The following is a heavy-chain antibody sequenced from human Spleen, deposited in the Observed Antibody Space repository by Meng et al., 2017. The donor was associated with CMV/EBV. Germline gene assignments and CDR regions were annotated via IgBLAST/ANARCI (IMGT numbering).Heavy chain of an antibody. J-gene: IGHJ4*02. V-gene: IGHV3-48*03. Sequence: GGSLRLSCAASGFTFSSYEMNWVRQAPGKGLEWVSYISSSGSTTHYADSVKGRFTISRDNAKNSLYLQMNSLSAEDTAVYYCARGPREYYDILFDYWGQGTLVTVSS. D-gene: IGHD3-9*01. CDR3: ARGPREYYDILFDY. CDR2: ISSSGSTT. CDR1: GFTFSSYE.